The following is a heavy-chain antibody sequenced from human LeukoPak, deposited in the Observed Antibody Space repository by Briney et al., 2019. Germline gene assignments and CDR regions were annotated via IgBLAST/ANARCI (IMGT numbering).Heavy chain of an antibody. Sequence: SETLSLTCTVSGGSISTSNYYWGWIRQPPGKGLEWIGYIYYSGSTNYNPSLKSRVTISVDTSKNQFSLKLSSVTAADTAVYYCARRANAFDIWGQGTMVTVSS. CDR2: IYYSGST. V-gene: IGHV4-61*05. CDR1: GGSISTSNYY. J-gene: IGHJ3*02. CDR3: ARRANAFDI.